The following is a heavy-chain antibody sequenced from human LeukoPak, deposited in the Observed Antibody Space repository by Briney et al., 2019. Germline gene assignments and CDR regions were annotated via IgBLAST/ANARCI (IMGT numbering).Heavy chain of an antibody. Sequence: GGSLRLSCASSGFTFDDYGMSWVRQAPGKGLEWVSGINWSGGSTGYADSVKGRFTISRDNAKNSLYLQMNSLRVEDTALYYCARGLFSGSPGFSYYFDYWGQGTLVTVSS. CDR1: GFTFDDYG. D-gene: IGHD1-26*01. CDR2: INWSGGST. J-gene: IGHJ4*02. CDR3: ARGLFSGSPGFSYYFDY. V-gene: IGHV3-20*04.